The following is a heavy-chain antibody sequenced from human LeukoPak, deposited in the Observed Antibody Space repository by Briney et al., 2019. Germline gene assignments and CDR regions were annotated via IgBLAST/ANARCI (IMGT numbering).Heavy chain of an antibody. V-gene: IGHV4-34*01. Sequence: SETLSLTCAVYGGSFSGYYWSWIRQPPGKGLEWIGEINHSGSTNYNPSLKSRVTISVDTSKNQFSLKLGSVTAADTAVYYCARLYCGGDCYSDYWGQGTLVTVSS. D-gene: IGHD2-21*02. CDR3: ARLYCGGDCYSDY. CDR2: INHSGST. CDR1: GGSFSGYY. J-gene: IGHJ4*02.